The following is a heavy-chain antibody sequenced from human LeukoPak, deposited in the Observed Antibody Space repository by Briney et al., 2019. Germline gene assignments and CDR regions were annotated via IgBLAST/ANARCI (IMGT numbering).Heavy chain of an antibody. CDR1: GGSISSHY. D-gene: IGHD5-18*01. J-gene: IGHJ5*02. Sequence: SETLSLTCTVSGGSISSHYWSWIRQPPGKGLEWIGYIYCSGSTNYNPSLKSRVTISVDTSKNQFSLKLSSVTAADTAVYYCARDNGYSYGHNWFDPWGQGTLVTVSS. CDR3: ARDNGYSYGHNWFDP. CDR2: IYCSGST. V-gene: IGHV4-59*11.